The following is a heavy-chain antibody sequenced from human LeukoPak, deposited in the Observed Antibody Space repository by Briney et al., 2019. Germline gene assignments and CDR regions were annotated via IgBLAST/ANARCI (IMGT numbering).Heavy chain of an antibody. V-gene: IGHV4-34*09. D-gene: IGHD2-2*01. CDR1: GGSFSGYY. J-gene: IGHJ5*02. CDR3: ARGVPAAMISWFDP. Sequence: SETLSLTCAVYGGSFSGYYWSWIRQPPGKGLEWIGEINHSGSTNYNPSLKSRVTISVDTSKNQFSLKLSSVTVADTAVYYCARGVPAAMISWFDPWGQGTLVTVSS. CDR2: INHSGST.